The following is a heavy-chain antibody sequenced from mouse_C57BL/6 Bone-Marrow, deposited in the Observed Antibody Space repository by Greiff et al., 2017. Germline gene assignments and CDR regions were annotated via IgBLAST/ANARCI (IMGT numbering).Heavy chain of an antibody. Sequence: EVQLQQSGPELVKPGASVKISCKASGYSFTGYYMNWVKRSPEKSLEWIGEISPSTGGTTYNQKFKAKATLTVDKSSSTAYMQLKSLTSEDSAVYYCVRRGSPYWYFDVWGTGTTVTVSS. CDR1: GYSFTGYY. CDR3: VRRGSPYWYFDV. V-gene: IGHV1-42*01. CDR2: ISPSTGGT. J-gene: IGHJ1*03.